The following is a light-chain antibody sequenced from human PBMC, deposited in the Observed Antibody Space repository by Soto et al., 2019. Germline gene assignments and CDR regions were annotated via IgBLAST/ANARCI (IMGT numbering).Light chain of an antibody. V-gene: IGLV1-40*01. CDR2: GNS. J-gene: IGLJ1*01. CDR1: SSNIGAGYD. Sequence: QSVLTQPPSVSGAPGQSVTISCTGSSSNIGAGYDVRWYQQLPGTAPKLLIYGNSNRPSGVPDRFSGSKSGTSASLAITGIQAEDEADYYCQYYDSSLSGYVFGTGTKVTVL. CDR3: QYYDSSLSGYV.